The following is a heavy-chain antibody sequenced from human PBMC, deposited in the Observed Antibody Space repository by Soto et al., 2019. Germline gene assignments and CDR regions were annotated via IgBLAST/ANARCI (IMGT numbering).Heavy chain of an antibody. CDR3: AKDNCISTSCYRLYNWFDP. J-gene: IGHJ5*02. CDR1: GFTFSDYY. Sequence: GGSLRLSCAASGFTFSDYYMSWIRQAPGKGLEWVAVIWYDGSNKYYADSVKGRFTISRDNSKNTLYLQMNNLRAEDTAVYYCAKDNCISTSCYRLYNWFDPWGQGTLVTVSS. CDR2: IWYDGSNK. D-gene: IGHD2-2*01. V-gene: IGHV3-30*02.